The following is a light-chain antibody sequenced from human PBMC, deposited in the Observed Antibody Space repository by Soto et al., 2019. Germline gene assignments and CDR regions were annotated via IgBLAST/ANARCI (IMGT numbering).Light chain of an antibody. CDR3: QQYNNWPWT. Sequence: EIVMTQSPATLSVSPGDRATLSCRASQSVSSNLAWYQRKPGQAPRLLIYGASTRATGIPARFSGSGSGTEFTLTISSLQSEDSAVYYCQQYNNWPWTFGQGTKVEIK. CDR1: QSVSSN. CDR2: GAS. V-gene: IGKV3-15*01. J-gene: IGKJ1*01.